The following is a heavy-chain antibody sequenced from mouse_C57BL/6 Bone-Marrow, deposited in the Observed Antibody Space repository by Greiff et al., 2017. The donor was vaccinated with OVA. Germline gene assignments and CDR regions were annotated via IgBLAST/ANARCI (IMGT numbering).Heavy chain of an antibody. D-gene: IGHD1-1*01. CDR2: INPYNGGT. CDR3: ARDSITTVVATTYYAMDY. Sequence: EVKLMESGPVLVKPGASVKMSCKASGYTLTDYYMNWVKQSHGKSLEWIGVINPYNGGTSYNQKFKGKATLTVDKSSSTAYMELNSLTSEDSAVYYCARDSITTVVATTYYAMDYWGQGTSVTVSS. J-gene: IGHJ4*01. V-gene: IGHV1-19*01. CDR1: GYTLTDYY.